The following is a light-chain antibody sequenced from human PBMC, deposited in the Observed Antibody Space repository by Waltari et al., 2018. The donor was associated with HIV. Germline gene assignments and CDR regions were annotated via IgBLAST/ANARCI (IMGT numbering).Light chain of an antibody. CDR3: QQYNDWLSWT. CDR1: QSISSN. J-gene: IGKJ1*01. CDR2: DAS. V-gene: IGKV3-15*01. Sequence: EIVMTQSPATLSVSPGQRATVSCWASQSISSNLAWYQQRPGQAPRLLVYDASTRVAGIPARFSASGFATEFTLTISSPQSEDFAVYYCQQYNDWLSWTFGQGTKVEMK.